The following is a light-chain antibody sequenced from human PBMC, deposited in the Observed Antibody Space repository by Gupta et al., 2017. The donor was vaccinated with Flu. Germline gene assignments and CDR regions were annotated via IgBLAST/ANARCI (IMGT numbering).Light chain of an antibody. CDR1: NIGSKS. J-gene: IGLJ1*01. CDR3: QVWDSISTYV. CDR2: DDR. Sequence: GGNNIGSKSVQWYQQKPGQAPVLVVYDDRDRPSGMPERFSGSNSGNTATLIISRVEAGDEADYYCQVWDSISTYVFGSGTEVTVL. V-gene: IGLV3-21*02.